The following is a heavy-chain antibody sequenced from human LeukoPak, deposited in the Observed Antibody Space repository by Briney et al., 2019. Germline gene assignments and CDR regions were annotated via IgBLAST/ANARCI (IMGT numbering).Heavy chain of an antibody. Sequence: GGSLRLSCAASGFTFSSYAMSWVRQAPGKGLEWVSAISGSGGSTYYADSVKGRFTISRDNSKNTLYLQMNSLRAEDTAVYYCAEGSGRGVLYSDYWGQGTLVTVSS. D-gene: IGHD3-10*01. CDR3: AEGSGRGVLYSDY. V-gene: IGHV3-23*01. J-gene: IGHJ4*02. CDR1: GFTFSSYA. CDR2: ISGSGGST.